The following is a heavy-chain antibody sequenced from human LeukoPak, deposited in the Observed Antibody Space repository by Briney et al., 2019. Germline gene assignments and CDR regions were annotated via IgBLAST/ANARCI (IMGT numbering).Heavy chain of an antibody. CDR1: GGSFSGYY. D-gene: IGHD5-18*01. J-gene: IGHJ5*02. Sequence: SETLSLTCVVYGGSFSGYYWIWIRQPPGKGLEWIGEINHSGSTDYNPSLKSRVTISVDTSKNQFSLKLSSVTAADTAVYYCARGRIQLWYNWFDPWGQATLVTVSS. CDR3: ARGRIQLWYNWFDP. CDR2: INHSGST. V-gene: IGHV4-34*01.